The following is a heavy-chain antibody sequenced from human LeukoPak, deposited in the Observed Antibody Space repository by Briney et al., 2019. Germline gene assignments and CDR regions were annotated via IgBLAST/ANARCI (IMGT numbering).Heavy chain of an antibody. CDR1: GGSFSGYY. J-gene: IGHJ4*02. CDR2: INHSGST. Sequence: SETLSLTCAVYGGSFSGYYWSRIRQPPGKGLEWIGEINHSGSTNYNPSLKSRVTISVDTSKNQFSLKLSSVTAADTAVYYCARGNRYGFFRYYFDYWGQGTLVTVSS. V-gene: IGHV4-34*01. D-gene: IGHD3/OR15-3a*01. CDR3: ARGNRYGFFRYYFDY.